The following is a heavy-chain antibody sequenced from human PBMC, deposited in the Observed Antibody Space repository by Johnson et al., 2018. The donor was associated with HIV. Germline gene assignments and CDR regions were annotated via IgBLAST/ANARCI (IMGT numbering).Heavy chain of an antibody. V-gene: IGHV3-9*01. D-gene: IGHD6-6*01. CDR3: AKGIAARPPGDAFDI. CDR1: GFTFDDYA. Sequence: VQLVESGGGVVRPGESLRLSCAASGFTFDDYAMHWVRQAPGKGLEWVSGISWNSGSIGYADSVKGRLTITRDNAKNSLYLQMNSLRAEDTALYYCAKGIAARPPGDAFDIWGQGTMVTVSS. J-gene: IGHJ3*02. CDR2: ISWNSGSI.